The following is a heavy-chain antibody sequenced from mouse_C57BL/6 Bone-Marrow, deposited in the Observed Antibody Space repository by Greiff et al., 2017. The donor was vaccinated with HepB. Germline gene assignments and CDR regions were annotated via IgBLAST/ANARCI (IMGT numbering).Heavy chain of an antibody. V-gene: IGHV5-4*03. CDR3: ARRGGDSSFDY. Sequence: EVMLVESGGGLVKPGGSLKLSCAASGFTFSSYAMSWVRQTPEKRLEWVATISDGGSYTYYPDTVKGRFTISRDNAKNNLYLQMTHLRSEDTAMYYCARRGGDSSFDYWGQGTTLTVSS. CDR2: ISDGGSYT. CDR1: GFTFSSYA. J-gene: IGHJ2*01.